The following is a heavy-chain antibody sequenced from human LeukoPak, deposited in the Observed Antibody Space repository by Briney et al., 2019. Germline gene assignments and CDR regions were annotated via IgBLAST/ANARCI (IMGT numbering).Heavy chain of an antibody. CDR1: GLTLSTYE. V-gene: IGHV3-48*03. J-gene: IGHJ4*02. CDR2: ISSSGTAI. CDR3: ARDVFDY. Sequence: GGSLRLSCAASGLTLSTYEMSWVRQAPGKGLEWVSYISSSGTAIYYADSVKGRFTISRSDAKNSLYLQMNSLRAEDTAVYYCARDVFDYWGQGTLVTVSS.